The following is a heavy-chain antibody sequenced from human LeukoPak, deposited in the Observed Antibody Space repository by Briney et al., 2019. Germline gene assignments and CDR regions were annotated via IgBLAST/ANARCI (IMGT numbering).Heavy chain of an antibody. D-gene: IGHD5-18*01. CDR3: ARDGGYSYGYSLDC. V-gene: IGHV4-4*07. J-gene: IGHJ4*02. CDR2: IHISGST. CDR1: GGSISSYY. Sequence: SETLSLTCTASGGSISSYYWSWIRQPAGKGLEWIGRIHISGSTNYNPSLKSRLTMSVDTSKNQFSLKLSSVTAADTAVYYCARDGGYSYGYSLDCWGQGTLVTVSS.